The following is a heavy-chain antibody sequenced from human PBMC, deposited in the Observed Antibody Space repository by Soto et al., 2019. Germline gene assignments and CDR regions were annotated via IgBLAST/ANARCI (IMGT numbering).Heavy chain of an antibody. CDR1: GGSFSGYY. J-gene: IGHJ6*02. CDR2: INHSGST. Sequence: QVQLQQWGAGLLKPSETLSLTCAVYGGSFSGYYWSWIRQPPGKGLEWIGEINHSGSTNYNLSLKSRVSISVDTSKNQFSLKLSSVTAADTAVYYCARRSGMDVWGQGTTVTVSS. V-gene: IGHV4-34*01. CDR3: ARRSGMDV.